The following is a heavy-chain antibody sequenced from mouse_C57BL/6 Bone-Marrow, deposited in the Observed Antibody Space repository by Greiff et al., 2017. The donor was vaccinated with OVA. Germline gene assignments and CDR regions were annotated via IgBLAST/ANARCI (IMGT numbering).Heavy chain of an antibody. CDR2: IDPESGDT. D-gene: IGHD2-12*01. CDR3: ATRYDDYFDY. J-gene: IGHJ2*01. Sequence: VQLQQSGAELVRPGASVKLSCTASGYTFTDDYMHWVKQRPEQGLEWIGWIDPESGDTEYASKFQGKATLTADKSSNTAYMQLSSLTSEDSAVYYCATRYDDYFDYWGQGTTLTVSS. V-gene: IGHV14-4*01. CDR1: GYTFTDDY.